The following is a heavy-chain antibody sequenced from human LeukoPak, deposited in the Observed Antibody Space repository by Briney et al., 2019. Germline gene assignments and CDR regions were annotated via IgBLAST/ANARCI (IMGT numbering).Heavy chain of an antibody. Sequence: GGSLRLSCAASGFTFSSYEMNWVRQAPGKGVEWVSYISSSGSTIYYADSVKGRFISSRDNTKNSLYLQMNSLRAEDTAIYYCARDLRIVSGSYLDYWGQGTLVTVSS. V-gene: IGHV3-48*03. CDR1: GFTFSSYE. CDR2: ISSSGSTI. D-gene: IGHD1-26*01. CDR3: ARDLRIVSGSYLDY. J-gene: IGHJ4*02.